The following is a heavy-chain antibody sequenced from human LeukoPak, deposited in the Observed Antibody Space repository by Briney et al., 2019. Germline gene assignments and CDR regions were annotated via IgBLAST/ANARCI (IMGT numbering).Heavy chain of an antibody. CDR2: ISGGGDTT. CDR3: AKDASDYDFWSGYSQSFFDY. V-gene: IGHV3-23*01. Sequence: GESLRLSCAASGFTFSSYDMSWVRQAPGRGLEWVSTISGGGDTTYYADSVKGRFTISRDNSKNTLYLQMNSLRAEDTAVYYCAKDASDYDFWSGYSQSFFDYWGQGTLVTASS. CDR1: GFTFSSYD. D-gene: IGHD3-3*01. J-gene: IGHJ4*02.